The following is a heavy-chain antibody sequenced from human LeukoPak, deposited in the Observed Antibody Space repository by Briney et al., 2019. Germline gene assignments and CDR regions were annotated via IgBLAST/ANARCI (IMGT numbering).Heavy chain of an antibody. D-gene: IGHD4-17*01. CDR3: ARLDYGDYEAFDI. V-gene: IGHV4-31*03. Sequence: PSETLFLTCTVSGVSISSGDHNWSWIRQHPGKGLEWAGYISNTGSPDYNPSLRSRLTISVDASQNQFSLRLNSVTAADTAVYYCARLDYGDYEAFDIWGQGTMVTVSS. J-gene: IGHJ3*02. CDR1: GVSISSGDHN. CDR2: ISNTGSP.